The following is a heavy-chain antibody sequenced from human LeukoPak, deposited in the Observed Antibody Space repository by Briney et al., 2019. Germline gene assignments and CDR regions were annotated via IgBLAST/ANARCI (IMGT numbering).Heavy chain of an antibody. J-gene: IGHJ4*02. CDR2: IYYSGST. Sequence: SQTLSLTCTVSGGSISSGGYYWSWIRQHPGKGLEWIGYIYYSGSTYYNPSLKSRVTLSVDTSKNQFSLKLSSVTAADTAVYYCARVQRWLQVFDYWGQGTLVTVSS. V-gene: IGHV4-31*03. CDR3: ARVQRWLQVFDY. CDR1: GGSISSGGYY. D-gene: IGHD5-24*01.